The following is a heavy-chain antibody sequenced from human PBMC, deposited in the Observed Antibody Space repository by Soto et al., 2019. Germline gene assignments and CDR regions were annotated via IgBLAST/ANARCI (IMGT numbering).Heavy chain of an antibody. D-gene: IGHD3-10*01. CDR2: IWYDGNNK. CDR3: ARGLHYLFDY. CDR1: GFTFSNYG. J-gene: IGHJ4*02. V-gene: IGHV3-33*01. Sequence: GGSLRLSCAASGFTFSNYGMHWVRQAPGKGLEWVAVIWYDGNNKYYADSVKGRFTISRDNSNNTLYVQMTSLRAEDTAVYYCARGLHYLFDYWGQGTLVTVSS.